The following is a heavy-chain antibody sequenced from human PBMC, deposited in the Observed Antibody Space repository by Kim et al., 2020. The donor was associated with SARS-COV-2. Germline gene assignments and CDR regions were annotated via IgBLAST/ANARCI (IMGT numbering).Heavy chain of an antibody. Sequence: GGSLRLSCAASGFTFSRRAMSWVRQAPGKGLEWIASVNNGGNAYYADSVKGRFTVSRDITMDTLYLQMNSLTAEDMALYYCAKDHPSNGWPTFDSWGQGTLVAVSS. CDR1: GFTFSRRA. V-gene: IGHV3-23*01. J-gene: IGHJ4*02. CDR3: AKDHPSNGWPTFDS. CDR2: VNNGGNA. D-gene: IGHD6-19*01.